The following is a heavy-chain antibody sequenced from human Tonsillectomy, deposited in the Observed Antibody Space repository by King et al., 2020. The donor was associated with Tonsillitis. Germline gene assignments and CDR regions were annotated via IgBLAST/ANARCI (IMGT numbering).Heavy chain of an antibody. CDR1: GGSISSGGYS. V-gene: IGHV4-30-2*01. CDR3: ARGAPGWGNGGDT. J-gene: IGHJ5*02. CDR2: IYHSGST. Sequence: LQLPESGSGLVKPSQTLSLTCAVSGGSISSGGYSWSWIRQPPGQGLEWIGYIYHSGSTYYSPSLKSRVTISVDRSKNQFSLKLTSVTAADTAVYYWARGAPGWGNGGDTWGQGTRVT. D-gene: IGHD7-27*01.